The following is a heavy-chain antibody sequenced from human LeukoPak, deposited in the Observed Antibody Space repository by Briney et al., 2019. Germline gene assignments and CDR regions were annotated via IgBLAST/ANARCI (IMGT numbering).Heavy chain of an antibody. J-gene: IGHJ4*02. CDR1: GFTFSSYA. CDR3: AKDERPGRAAAALFDY. CDR2: ISGSGGST. D-gene: IGHD6-13*01. Sequence: HPGGSLRLSCAASGFTFSSYAMSWVRQAPGKGLEWVSAISGSGGSTYYADSVKGRFTISRDNSKNTLYLQMNSLRAEDTAVYYCAKDERPGRAAAALFDYWGQGTLVTVSS. V-gene: IGHV3-23*01.